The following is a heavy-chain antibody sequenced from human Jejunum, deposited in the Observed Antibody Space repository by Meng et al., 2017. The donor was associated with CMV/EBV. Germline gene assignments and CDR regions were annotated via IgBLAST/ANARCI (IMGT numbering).Heavy chain of an antibody. V-gene: IGHV3-23*01. D-gene: IGHD3-22*01. J-gene: IGHJ5*01. CDR2: ISGSAGST. Sequence: FRNYAMNWVRQAPGKGLEWVSAISGSAGSTYYADSVRGRFTISRDNSKNSVYQQMNSLRVEDTALYYCVQDSTGYYYDSSAYFNSWGQGTLVTVSS. CDR3: VQDSTGYYYDSSAYFNS. CDR1: FRNYA.